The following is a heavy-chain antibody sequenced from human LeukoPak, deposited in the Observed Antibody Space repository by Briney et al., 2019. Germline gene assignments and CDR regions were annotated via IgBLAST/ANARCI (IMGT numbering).Heavy chain of an antibody. CDR2: IYYSGST. V-gene: IGHV4-59*12. CDR1: GGSISSYY. J-gene: IGHJ4*02. CDR3: ARGRAQDIVVVPAAIGFDY. D-gene: IGHD2-2*02. Sequence: SETLSLACTVSGGSISSYYWSWIRQPPGKGLEWIGYIYYSGSTNYNPSLKSRVTISVDTSKNQFSLKLSSVTAADTAVYYCARGRAQDIVVVPAAIGFDYWGQGTLVTVSS.